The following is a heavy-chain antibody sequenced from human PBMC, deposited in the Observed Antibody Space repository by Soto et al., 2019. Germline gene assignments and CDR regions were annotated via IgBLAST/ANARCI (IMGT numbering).Heavy chain of an antibody. CDR2: ISTYNGHT. Sequence: RASVKVSCKASGYTFTNYGLTWVRQAPGQGLEWMGWISTYNGHTEYAQNFQDRVTLTTDTSTSTGYMEVRRLRSDDKAIYYCARDNGDSGDSLVDFWGQGTLVTVSS. D-gene: IGHD5-12*01. CDR1: GYTFTNYG. J-gene: IGHJ4*02. CDR3: ARDNGDSGDSLVDF. V-gene: IGHV1-18*04.